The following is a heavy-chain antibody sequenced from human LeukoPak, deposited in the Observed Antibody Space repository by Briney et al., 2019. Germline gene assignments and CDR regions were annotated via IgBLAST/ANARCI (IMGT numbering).Heavy chain of an antibody. Sequence: GGSLRLSCAASGFTVSRNYMSWVRQAPGKGLEWVSVIYSGGRTYYADSVKGRFTISRDNAKNSLYLQMNSLRADDTAVYYCARDRRLQLWSPAGFDYWGQGTLVTASS. CDR2: IYSGGRT. J-gene: IGHJ4*02. CDR3: ARDRRLQLWSPAGFDY. D-gene: IGHD5-18*01. V-gene: IGHV3-66*01. CDR1: GFTVSRNY.